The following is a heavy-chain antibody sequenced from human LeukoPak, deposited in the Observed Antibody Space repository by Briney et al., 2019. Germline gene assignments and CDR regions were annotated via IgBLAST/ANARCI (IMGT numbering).Heavy chain of an antibody. CDR2: IRSDTYGETT. V-gene: IGHV3-49*03. CDR3: TRIAGSGSYSNFDY. J-gene: IGHJ4*02. CDR1: GFTFGDYA. D-gene: IGHD3-10*01. Sequence: GGSLRLSCTTSGFTFGDYAMSWFRQAPGKGLEWVGFIRSDTYGETTEYAASVKGRFTISRDDSKSIAYLQMNSLKTEDTAMYYCTRIAGSGSYSNFDYWGQGTLVTVSS.